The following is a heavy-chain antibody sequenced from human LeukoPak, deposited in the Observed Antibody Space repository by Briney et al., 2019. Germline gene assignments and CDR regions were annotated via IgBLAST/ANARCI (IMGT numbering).Heavy chain of an antibody. CDR1: SGSISSGDYY. V-gene: IGHV4-30-4*01. CDR3: GGSGSYYPPTWFDP. Sequence: SQTLSLTCTVSSGSISSGDYYWSWIRQPPGKGLEWIGYIYYSGSTYYNPSLKSRVTISVDTSKTQFSLKLSSVTAADTAVYYCGGSGSYYPPTWFDPWGQGALVTVSS. J-gene: IGHJ5*02. D-gene: IGHD3-10*01. CDR2: IYYSGST.